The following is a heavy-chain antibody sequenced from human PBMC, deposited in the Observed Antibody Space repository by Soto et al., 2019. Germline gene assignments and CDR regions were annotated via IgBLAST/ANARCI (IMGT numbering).Heavy chain of an antibody. Sequence: PGGSLRLSCAASGFTFINYALSWVRQAPGKGLEWVSSVSGSGGSTYYADSVRGRFTISRDNSKNTLYLEMNSLRAEDTAVYYCAKDTAIFDYWGQGTLVTVSS. CDR3: AKDTAIFDY. CDR1: GFTFINYA. V-gene: IGHV3-23*01. J-gene: IGHJ4*02. CDR2: VSGSGGST. D-gene: IGHD3-3*01.